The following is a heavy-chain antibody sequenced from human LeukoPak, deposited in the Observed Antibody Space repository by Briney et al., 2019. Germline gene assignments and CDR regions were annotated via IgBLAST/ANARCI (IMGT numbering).Heavy chain of an antibody. Sequence: GGSLRLSWAASGFTFSSYAVSCVRQAPGKGLEWVSAISGSGDRTYYADSVKGRFTISRDNIKDTLFLQMNSLRAEDTAVYYCAKILDTVTSYYYGMDVWGQGTTVTVSS. CDR1: GFTFSSYA. J-gene: IGHJ6*02. V-gene: IGHV3-23*01. CDR2: ISGSGDRT. D-gene: IGHD4-17*01. CDR3: AKILDTVTSYYYGMDV.